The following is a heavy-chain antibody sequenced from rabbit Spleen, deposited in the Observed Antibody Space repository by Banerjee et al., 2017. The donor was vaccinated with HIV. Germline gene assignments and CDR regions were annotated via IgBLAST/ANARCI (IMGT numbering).Heavy chain of an antibody. Sequence: QSLEESGGDLVKPGASLTLTCTASGFSLNSNYYMCWVRQAPGKGLEWIACIAAGSSGFTYHASWAKGRFTISKTSSTTVTLQMTSLTAADTATYFCARDLDGVIGWNFGWWGPGTLVT. CDR3: ARDLDGVIGWNFGW. V-gene: IGHV1S40*01. CDR2: IAAGSSGFT. J-gene: IGHJ4*01. D-gene: IGHD1-1*01. CDR1: GFSLNSNYY.